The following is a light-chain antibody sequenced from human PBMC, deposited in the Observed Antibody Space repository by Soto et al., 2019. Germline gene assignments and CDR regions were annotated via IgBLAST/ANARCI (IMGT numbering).Light chain of an antibody. CDR2: GAS. CDR3: QQYGSSSLT. Sequence: EIVLTQFPCTLSLSPGERATLSCRASQSVSSSYLAWYQQKPGQAPRLLIYGASSRATGIPDRFSGSGSGTDFTLTISRLEPEDFAVYYCQQYGSSSLTFGGGTKVDIK. V-gene: IGKV3-20*01. J-gene: IGKJ4*01. CDR1: QSVSSSY.